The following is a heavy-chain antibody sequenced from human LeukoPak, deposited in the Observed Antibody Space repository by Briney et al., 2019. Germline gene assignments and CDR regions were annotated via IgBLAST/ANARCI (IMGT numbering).Heavy chain of an antibody. V-gene: IGHV3-23*01. CDR2: ISGSGASI. CDR1: GVTFSSYA. D-gene: IGHD6-19*01. Sequence: GGSLRLSCAASGVTFSSYAMSWVRQAPGKGLEWVSGISGSGASIYYADSVKGRFSIFRDNSKNTLYLQMKSLRAEVTAVYYCASSSGWYTPSYNWFDPWGQGTLVTVAS. CDR3: ASSSGWYTPSYNWFDP. J-gene: IGHJ5*02.